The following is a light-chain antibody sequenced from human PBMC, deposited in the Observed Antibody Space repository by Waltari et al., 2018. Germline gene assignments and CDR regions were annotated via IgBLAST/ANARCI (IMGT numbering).Light chain of an antibody. CDR1: SGHSSYA. CDR2: LNSDGSH. J-gene: IGLJ2*01. CDR3: QTWGTGPYVV. Sequence: QLVLTQSPSASASLGASAKLTCTLSSGHSSYAIAWHQQQPEKGPRYLMNLNSDGSHSKGDGTVLRYFRKLNGAVGHGEGDGIPDRFSGSSSGAGRYLTISSLQSEDEADYYCQTWGTGPYVVFGGGTKLTVL. V-gene: IGLV4-69*01.